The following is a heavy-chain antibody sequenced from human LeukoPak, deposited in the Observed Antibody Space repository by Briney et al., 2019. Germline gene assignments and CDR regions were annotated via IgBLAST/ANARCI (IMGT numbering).Heavy chain of an antibody. J-gene: IGHJ6*03. CDR2: IYTSGST. CDR1: GGSISSYY. D-gene: IGHD6-6*01. CDR3: ARSMYSSSRGYYYYYMDV. Sequence: SETLSLTCTVSGGSISSYYWSWIRQPAGKGLEWIWRIYTSGSTNYNPSLKSRVTMSVDTSKNQLSLKLSSVTAADTAVYYCARSMYSSSRGYYYYYMDVWGKGTTVTVSS. V-gene: IGHV4-4*07.